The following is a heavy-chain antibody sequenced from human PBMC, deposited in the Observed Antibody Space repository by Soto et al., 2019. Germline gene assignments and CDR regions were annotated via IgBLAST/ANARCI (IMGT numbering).Heavy chain of an antibody. V-gene: IGHV3-9*01. J-gene: IGHJ6*02. Sequence: PGGSLRLSCAASGFIFDDYAMHWVRQVPGKGLEWVSAISWNSGTIAYADPVKGRFTISRDNAKNSLYLQMNSLRSEDTALYYCAKDRGGSSGWYGMDVWGQGTTVTVSS. CDR2: ISWNSGTI. D-gene: IGHD3-22*01. CDR1: GFIFDDYA. CDR3: AKDRGGSSGWYGMDV.